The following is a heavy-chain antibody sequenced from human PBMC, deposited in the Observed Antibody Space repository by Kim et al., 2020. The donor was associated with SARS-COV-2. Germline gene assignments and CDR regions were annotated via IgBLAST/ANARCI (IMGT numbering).Heavy chain of an antibody. CDR3: ARDRSIAAYWETFDY. Sequence: GGSLRLSCAASGFTFSSYWMSWVRQAPGKGLEWVANIKQDGSEKYYVDSVKGRFTISRDNAKNSLYLQMNSLRAEDTAVYYCARDRSIAAYWETFDYWGQGTLVTVSS. CDR2: IKQDGSEK. V-gene: IGHV3-7*01. J-gene: IGHJ4*02. D-gene: IGHD6-6*01. CDR1: GFTFSSYW.